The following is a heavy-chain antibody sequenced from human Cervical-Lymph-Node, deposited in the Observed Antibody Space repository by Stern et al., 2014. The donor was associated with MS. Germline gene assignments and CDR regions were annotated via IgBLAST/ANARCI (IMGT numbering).Heavy chain of an antibody. CDR3: SRDDKFYSNGVDAFDI. CDR2: IYPGDSDT. D-gene: IGHD6-19*01. CDR1: GYTFTTYW. Sequence: EVQLVESGAEVKKPGESLKISCKGSGYTFTTYWIAWVRQMPGKGLEWMGIIYPGDSDTRYSPSFQGQVTISADKPISTAYLQWSSLKASDTAMYYCSRDDKFYSNGVDAFDIWGQGTMVTVSS. J-gene: IGHJ3*02. V-gene: IGHV5-51*04.